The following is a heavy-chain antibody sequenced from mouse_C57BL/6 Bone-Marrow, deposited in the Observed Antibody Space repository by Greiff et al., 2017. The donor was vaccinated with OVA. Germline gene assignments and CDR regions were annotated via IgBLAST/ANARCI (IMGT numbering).Heavy chain of an antibody. Sequence: EVKVVESGGGLVKPGGSLKLSRAASGFTFSDYGMHWVRQAPEKGLEWVAYISSCSSTIYYADTVKGRFPISRDNAKNTLFLQMTSLRSEDTAMYYCASAVYFDYWGQGTTLTVSS. CDR1: GFTFSDYG. J-gene: IGHJ2*01. V-gene: IGHV5-17*01. CDR3: ASAVYFDY. CDR2: ISSCSSTI. D-gene: IGHD3-3*01.